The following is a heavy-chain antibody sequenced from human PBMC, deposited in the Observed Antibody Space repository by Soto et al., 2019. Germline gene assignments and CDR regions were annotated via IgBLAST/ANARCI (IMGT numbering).Heavy chain of an antibody. V-gene: IGHV3-33*01. CDR3: ARDKGSYGARGGGFDP. CDR2: IWYDGSNK. D-gene: IGHD1-26*01. CDR1: GFTFSSYG. Sequence: GGSLRLSCAASGFTFSSYGMHWVRQAPGKGLEWVAVIWYDGSNKYYADSVKGRFTISRDNSKNTLYLQMNSLRAEDTAVYYCARDKGSYGARGGGFDPWGQGTLVTVSS. J-gene: IGHJ5*02.